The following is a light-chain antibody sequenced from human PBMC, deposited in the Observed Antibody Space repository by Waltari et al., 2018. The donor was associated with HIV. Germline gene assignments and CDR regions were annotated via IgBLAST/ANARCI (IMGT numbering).Light chain of an antibody. V-gene: IGLV1-44*01. J-gene: IGLJ1*01. CDR3: AVWDDSLKGRV. CDR1: NSNIGTNT. Sequence: QSVLTQPPSASGTPGQRVSVPCSGGNSNIGTNTVNWYQHLPGTAPKLLIYSNKQRPSGVPARFSGSRSGTSASLAISGLQSEEEADYYCAVWDDSLKGRVFGTGTKVTVL. CDR2: SNK.